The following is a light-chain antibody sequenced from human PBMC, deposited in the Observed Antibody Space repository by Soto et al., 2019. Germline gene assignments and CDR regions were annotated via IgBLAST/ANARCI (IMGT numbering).Light chain of an antibody. J-gene: IGLJ1*01. V-gene: IGLV2-11*01. CDR1: SSDVGGYNY. CDR3: CSYADNDSRPYV. Sequence: QSALTQPRSVSGSPGQSVTISCTGTSSDVGGYNYVSWYQQHPGKAPKLTIYDVSKRPSGVPDRFSGSKSGNTASLTISGLQANDEADYYCCSYADNDSRPYVFGTGTKLTVL. CDR2: DVS.